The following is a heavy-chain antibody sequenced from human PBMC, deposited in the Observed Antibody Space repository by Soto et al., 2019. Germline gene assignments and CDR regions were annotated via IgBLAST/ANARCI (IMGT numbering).Heavy chain of an antibody. CDR3: ARGSYYDSSGLVDY. Sequence: ASVKVSCKASGYTFTGYYMHWVRQAPGQGLEWMGWINPNSGGTNYAQKFQGRVTMTRDTSISTAYMELSRLRSDDTAVYYCARGSYYDSSGLVDYSGPGTLVTVYS. D-gene: IGHD3-22*01. V-gene: IGHV1-2*02. J-gene: IGHJ4*02. CDR1: GYTFTGYY. CDR2: INPNSGGT.